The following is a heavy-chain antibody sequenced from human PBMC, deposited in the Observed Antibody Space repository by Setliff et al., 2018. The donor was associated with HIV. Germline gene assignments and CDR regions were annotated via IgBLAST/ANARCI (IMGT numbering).Heavy chain of an antibody. D-gene: IGHD3-10*01. J-gene: IGHJ6*03. CDR3: ARAISTPSYYYHMDV. CDR2: IYYSGNT. V-gene: IGHV4-39*01. Sequence: PSETLSLTCNVSGASVSSSSNYWGWIRQPPGKGLEWIGSIYYSGNTYYNPSLNSRVTISVDTSKNQFSLKLSSVTAADTAVYYCARAISTPSYYYHMDVWGTGTPVTVSS. CDR1: GASVSSSSNY.